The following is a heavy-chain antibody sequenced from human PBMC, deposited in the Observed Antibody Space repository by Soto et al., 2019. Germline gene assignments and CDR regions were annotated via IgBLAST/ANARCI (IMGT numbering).Heavy chain of an antibody. J-gene: IGHJ4*02. CDR2: INPGGGST. CDR3: ARTYAIGWWRGEVALVY. D-gene: IGHD6-19*01. CDR1: GYTFTSYY. V-gene: IGHV1-46*03. Sequence: QVQLVQSGAEVKKPGASVKVSCKPSGYTFTSYYIHWVRQAPVQGLDWMGIINPGGGSTYCAKKFQDRVTMTRDTFTTTFYRELSRLRSEDTAVYYCARTYAIGWWRGEVALVYWGQGTLVTDSS.